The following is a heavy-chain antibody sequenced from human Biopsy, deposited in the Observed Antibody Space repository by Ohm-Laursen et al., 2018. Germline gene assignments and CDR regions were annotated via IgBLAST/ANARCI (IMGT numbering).Heavy chain of an antibody. CDR1: GGSTNDYF. Sequence: SETLSLTCRVSGGSTNDYFWSWIRQPAGGTLEWIGRIYSSGGSSYNPSLKSRISMSMDTSNNQFSLTLTSVTAADTAVYYCARTPGKAVAGRFLDLWGRGTLVTVSS. CDR2: IYSSGGS. V-gene: IGHV4-4*07. J-gene: IGHJ2*01. D-gene: IGHD6-19*01. CDR3: ARTPGKAVAGRFLDL.